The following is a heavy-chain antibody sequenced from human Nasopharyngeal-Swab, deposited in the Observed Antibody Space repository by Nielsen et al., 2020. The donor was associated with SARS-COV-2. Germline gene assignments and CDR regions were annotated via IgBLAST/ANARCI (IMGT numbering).Heavy chain of an antibody. Sequence: ASVKVSCKASGYTFTNYAMHWVRQAPGQRLEWMGWINAGNGNTKYSQKFQGRVTITRDTSASTAYMELSSLRSEDTAVYYCARQGDCSSTSCTYYYYYYMDVWGKGTTVTVSS. D-gene: IGHD2-2*01. J-gene: IGHJ6*03. CDR3: ARQGDCSSTSCTYYYYYYMDV. CDR1: GYTFTNYA. CDR2: INAGNGNT. V-gene: IGHV1-3*01.